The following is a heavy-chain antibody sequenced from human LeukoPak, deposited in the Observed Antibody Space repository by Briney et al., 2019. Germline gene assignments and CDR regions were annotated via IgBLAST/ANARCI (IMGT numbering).Heavy chain of an antibody. D-gene: IGHD2-15*01. CDR2: IQPVGSTK. CDR1: GLTFGSYW. J-gene: IGHJ4*02. CDR3: ASSFPYCSGGSCAL. Sequence: GGSLRLSCAASGLTFGSYWMSWVRQAPGKGLEWVANIQPVGSTKNYVDSVKGRFTISRDNAQNSLHLQMNSLRAEDTAVYYCASSFPYCSGGSCALGGQGTLVTVSS. V-gene: IGHV3-7*01.